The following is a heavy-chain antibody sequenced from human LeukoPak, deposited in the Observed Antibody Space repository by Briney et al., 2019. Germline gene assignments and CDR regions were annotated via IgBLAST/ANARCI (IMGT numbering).Heavy chain of an antibody. J-gene: IGHJ3*02. CDR1: GGSISSGDYY. V-gene: IGHV4-30-4*01. D-gene: IGHD6-19*01. Sequence: SETLSLTCTVSGGSISSGDYYWSWIRQPPGKGLEWIGYIYYSGSTYYNPSLKSRVTISVDTSKNQFSLMLSSVTAADTAVYYCAGNSSGWYRAFDIWGQGTMVTVSS. CDR2: IYYSGST. CDR3: AGNSSGWYRAFDI.